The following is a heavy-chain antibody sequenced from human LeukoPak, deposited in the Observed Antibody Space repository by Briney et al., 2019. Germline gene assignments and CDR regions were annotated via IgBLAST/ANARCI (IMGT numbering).Heavy chain of an antibody. D-gene: IGHD4-11*01. V-gene: IGHV3-43D*03. CDR2: ISWDGGST. CDR1: GFTFDDYA. CDR3: AKDQRDYHYYYYYYMDV. Sequence: GGSLRLSCAASGFTFDDYAMHWVRQAPGKGLEWVSLISWDGGSTYYADSVKGRFTISRDNSKNSLYLQMNSLRAEDTALYYCAKDQRDYHYYYYYYMDVWGKGTTVTVSS. J-gene: IGHJ6*03.